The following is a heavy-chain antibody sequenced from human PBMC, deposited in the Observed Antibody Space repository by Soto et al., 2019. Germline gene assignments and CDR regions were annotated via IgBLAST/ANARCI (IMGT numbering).Heavy chain of an antibody. CDR1: GFTFSSYA. D-gene: IGHD2-15*01. CDR2: ISGSGGST. Sequence: LRLSCAASGFTFSSYAMSWVRQAPGKGLEWVSAISGSGGSTYYADSVKGRFTIYRDNSKNTLYLQMNSLRAEDTAVYYCAKDHGDYGGSSCLGVWGQGTLVTVSS. CDR3: AKDHGDYGGSSCLGV. J-gene: IGHJ4*02. V-gene: IGHV3-23*01.